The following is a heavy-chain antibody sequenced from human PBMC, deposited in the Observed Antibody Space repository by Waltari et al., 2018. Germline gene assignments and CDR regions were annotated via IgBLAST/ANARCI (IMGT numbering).Heavy chain of an antibody. D-gene: IGHD3-10*01. CDR2: INPNSGGT. V-gene: IGHV1-2*06. CDR1: GYTFTGYY. CDR3: AREARYGSGNLVYYYYYMDV. J-gene: IGHJ6*03. Sequence: QVQLVQSGAEVKKPGASVKVSCKASGYTFTGYYMHWVRQAPGQGLEWMGRINPNSGGTNYEQKCQGRVTMTRDTSISTAYMGLSRLRSDDTAVYYCAREARYGSGNLVYYYYYMDVWGKGTTVTVSS.